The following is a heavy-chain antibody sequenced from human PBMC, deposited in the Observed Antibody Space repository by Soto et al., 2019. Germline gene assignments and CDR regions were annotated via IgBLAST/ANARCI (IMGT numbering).Heavy chain of an antibody. J-gene: IGHJ5*02. CDR3: ARQESFIAAAGTGWFDP. V-gene: IGHV5-51*01. Sequence: GESLKISCKGSGYSFTSYWIGWVRQMPGKGLEWMGIIYPGDSDTRYSPSFQGQVTISADKSVSTAYLQWSSLKASDTAMYYCARQESFIAAAGTGWFDPWGQGTLVTVSS. CDR1: GYSFTSYW. D-gene: IGHD6-13*01. CDR2: IYPGDSDT.